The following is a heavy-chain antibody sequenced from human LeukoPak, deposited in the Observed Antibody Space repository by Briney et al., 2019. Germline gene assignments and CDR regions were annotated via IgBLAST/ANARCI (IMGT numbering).Heavy chain of an antibody. J-gene: IGHJ4*02. D-gene: IGHD6-19*01. CDR3: ARRYSSGWSFEY. CDR2: ISGSGGST. V-gene: IGHV3-23*01. CDR1: GFTFSSYS. Sequence: PGGSLRLSCAASGFTFSSYSMSWVRQAPGKGLEWVSAISGSGGSTYYADSVKGRFTISRDNAKNSLYLQMNSLRAEDTAVYYCARRYSSGWSFEYWGQGTLVTVSS.